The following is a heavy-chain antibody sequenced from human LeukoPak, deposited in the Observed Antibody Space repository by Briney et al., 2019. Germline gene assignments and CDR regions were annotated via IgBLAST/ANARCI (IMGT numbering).Heavy chain of an antibody. CDR3: ARDRGLGYCSGGSCFYAFDI. CDR2: IYTSGST. Sequence: PSETLSLTCTVSGGSISSGSYYWSWIRQPAGKGLEWIVRIYTSGSTNYNPSLKSRVTISVDTSKNQFSLKLSSVTAADTAVYYCARDRGLGYCSGGSCFYAFDIWGQGTMVTVSS. D-gene: IGHD2-15*01. V-gene: IGHV4-61*02. CDR1: GGSISSGSYY. J-gene: IGHJ3*02.